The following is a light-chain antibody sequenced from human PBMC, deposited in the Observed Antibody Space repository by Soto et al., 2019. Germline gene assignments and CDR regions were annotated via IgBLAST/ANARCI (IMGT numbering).Light chain of an antibody. Sequence: EIVLTQSPGTLSFSPGGRATPSCRASQSVTSNYLAWYQQKPGQAPSLLIYGASARAAGIPDRFSGSGTGTDFALTISGLEPEDFAVYFCQQYASSPWTFGQGTKV. V-gene: IGKV3-20*01. CDR1: QSVTSNY. J-gene: IGKJ1*01. CDR3: QQYASSPWT. CDR2: GAS.